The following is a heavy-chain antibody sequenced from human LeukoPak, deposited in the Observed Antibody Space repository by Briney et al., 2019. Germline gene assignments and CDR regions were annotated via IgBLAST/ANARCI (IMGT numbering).Heavy chain of an antibody. V-gene: IGHV1-24*01. D-gene: IGHD3-10*01. CDR3: TTGAMVRGVIITWLDY. CDR1: GYTLTELS. Sequence: GASVKVSCKVSGYTLTELSMHWVRHAPGKGLEWMGGFHPEDGETIYAQKFQGRVTMTEDTSTDTAYMELSSLRSEDTAVYYCTTGAMVRGVIITWLDYWGQGTLVTVSS. CDR2: FHPEDGET. J-gene: IGHJ4*02.